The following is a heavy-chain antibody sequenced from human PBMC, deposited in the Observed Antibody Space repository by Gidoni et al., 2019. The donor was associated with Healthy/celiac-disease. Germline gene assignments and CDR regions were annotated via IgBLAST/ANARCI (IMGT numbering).Heavy chain of an antibody. CDR3: ARSEVRIVWFDP. CDR1: GYSISSGYY. Sequence: QVQLQESGPGLVKPSETLSLTCTVSGYSISSGYYWGWIRQPPGKGLEWIGSIYHSGSTYYNPSLKSRVTISVDTSKNQFSLKLSSVTAADTAVYYCARSEVRIVWFDPWGQGTLVTVSS. CDR2: IYHSGST. D-gene: IGHD3-16*02. V-gene: IGHV4-38-2*02. J-gene: IGHJ5*02.